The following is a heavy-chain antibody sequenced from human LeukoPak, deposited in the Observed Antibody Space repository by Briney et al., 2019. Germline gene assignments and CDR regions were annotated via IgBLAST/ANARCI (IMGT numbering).Heavy chain of an antibody. J-gene: IGHJ4*02. CDR2: ISAYNGNT. D-gene: IGHD6-19*01. Sequence: ASVKVSCKASGYSFTSNVISWVRQAPGQGLEWMGWISAYNGNTNYAQKLQGRVTMTTDTSTSTAYMELRSLRSDDTAVYYCARGGRDSGGWFLDYWGQGTLVTVSS. V-gene: IGHV1-18*01. CDR3: ARGGRDSGGWFLDY. CDR1: GYSFTSNV.